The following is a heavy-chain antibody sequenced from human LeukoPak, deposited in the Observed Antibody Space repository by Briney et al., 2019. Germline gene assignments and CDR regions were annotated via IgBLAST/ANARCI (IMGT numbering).Heavy chain of an antibody. J-gene: IGHJ4*02. CDR3: AKDHHYDSSGYYYVY. D-gene: IGHD3-22*01. Sequence: GGSLRLSCAASGFTFSSSAMSWVRQAPGKGLEWVSTISGSGVSTYYAESIKGRFTISRDNSKNTLYLQMNSLRAEDTAVYYCAKDHHYDSSGYYYVYWGQGTLVTVSS. V-gene: IGHV3-23*01. CDR2: ISGSGVST. CDR1: GFTFSSSA.